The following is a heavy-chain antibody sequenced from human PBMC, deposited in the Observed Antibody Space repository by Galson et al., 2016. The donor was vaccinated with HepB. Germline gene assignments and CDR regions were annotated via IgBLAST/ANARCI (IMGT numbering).Heavy chain of an antibody. CDR1: GFTFSSYS. D-gene: IGHD2-2*01. Sequence: SLRLSCAASGFTFSSYSMNWVRQAPGKGMEWVAVISYDGTNKYYADSLKGRFTISRDNSKNTLYLQMNSLRAEETAVYYCAKDAILACGTGCYADYWGQGTLVTVSS. V-gene: IGHV3-30*18. J-gene: IGHJ4*02. CDR3: AKDAILACGTGCYADY. CDR2: ISYDGTNK.